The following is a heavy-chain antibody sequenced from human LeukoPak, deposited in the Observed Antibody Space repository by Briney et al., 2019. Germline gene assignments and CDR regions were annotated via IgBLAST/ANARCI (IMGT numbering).Heavy chain of an antibody. CDR3: AKDLLTGDDYVWGSYRYTRHDAFDI. V-gene: IGHV3-7*01. Sequence: GGSLRLSCAASGFTFTTYWMTWVRQAPGKGLEWVANINQDGTEKHYVDSVKGRFTISRDNAKNSLSLQMNSLRVEDTAVYYCAKDLLTGDDYVWGSYRYTRHDAFDIWGQGTMVTVSS. CDR2: INQDGTEK. J-gene: IGHJ3*02. D-gene: IGHD3-16*02. CDR1: GFTFTTYW.